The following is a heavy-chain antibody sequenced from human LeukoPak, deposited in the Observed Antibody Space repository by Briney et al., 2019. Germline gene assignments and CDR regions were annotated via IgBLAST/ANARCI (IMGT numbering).Heavy chain of an antibody. CDR2: IYPRDGST. Sequence: ASVKVSCKASGYIFTSNYIHWVRQAPGQGLEWMGMIYPRDGSTSYAQKFQGRVTVTRDTSTSTVHMELSGLRSEDTAVYYCARDQEGFDYWGQGTLVTVSS. CDR1: GYIFTSNY. CDR3: ARDQEGFDY. J-gene: IGHJ4*02. V-gene: IGHV1-46*01.